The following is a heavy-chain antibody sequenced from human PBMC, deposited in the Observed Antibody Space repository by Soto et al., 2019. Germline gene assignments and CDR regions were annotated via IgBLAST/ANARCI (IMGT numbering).Heavy chain of an antibody. CDR3: ARDPDYGDYWGYFFDS. J-gene: IGHJ4*02. Sequence: ASVKVSCKTSGYTFAAYYIHWIRQAPGQGLEWMGWINPTSGGTVYAQNLQDRVTMHRDTSISTAYMGLRRLNSDDTAVYYCARDPDYGDYWGYFFDSWGQGTPVTVAS. D-gene: IGHD4-17*01. CDR1: GYTFAAYY. V-gene: IGHV1-2*02. CDR2: INPTSGGT.